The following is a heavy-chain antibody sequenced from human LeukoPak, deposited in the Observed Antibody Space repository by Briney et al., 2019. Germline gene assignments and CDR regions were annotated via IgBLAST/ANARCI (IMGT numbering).Heavy chain of an antibody. J-gene: IGHJ4*02. CDR2: INPNSGGT. CDR1: GYTFTGYY. Sequence: ASVKVSCKASGYTFTGYYMHWVRQAPGQGLEWMGWINPNSGGTNYAQKLQGRVTMTTDTSTSTAYMELRSLRSDDTAVYYCARDFDYYYDSSGSSFDYWGQGTLVTVSS. V-gene: IGHV1-2*02. D-gene: IGHD3-22*01. CDR3: ARDFDYYYDSSGSSFDY.